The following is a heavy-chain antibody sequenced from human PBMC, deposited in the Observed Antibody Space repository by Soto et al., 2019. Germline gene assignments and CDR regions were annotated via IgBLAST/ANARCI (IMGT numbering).Heavy chain of an antibody. CDR2: IWYDGSNK. CDR1: GFTFSSYG. D-gene: IGHD3-16*01. V-gene: IGHV3-33*01. J-gene: IGHJ3*02. Sequence: GGSLRLSCAASGFTFSSYGMHWVRQAPGKGLEWVAVIWYDGSNKYYADSVKGRFTISRDNSKNTLYLQMNSLRAEDTAVYYCATHLRISRDAFDIWGQGTMVTVSS. CDR3: ATHLRISRDAFDI.